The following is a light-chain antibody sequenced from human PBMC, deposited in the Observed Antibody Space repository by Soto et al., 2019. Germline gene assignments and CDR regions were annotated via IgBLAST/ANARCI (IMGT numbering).Light chain of an antibody. CDR3: QQYNRG. Sequence: DIQMTQSPPTLSANVGDRVTITCRASQSISTWLAWYQQKAGKAPRLLIYKASTLENGVPSRFSGSGSGTEFSLTISSLQPDHFATYYCQQYNRGFGKGTKVEVK. J-gene: IGKJ1*01. CDR2: KAS. CDR1: QSISTW. V-gene: IGKV1-5*03.